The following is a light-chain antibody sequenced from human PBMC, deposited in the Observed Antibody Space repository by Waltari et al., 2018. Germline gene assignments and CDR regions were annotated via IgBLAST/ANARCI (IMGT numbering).Light chain of an antibody. CDR2: WAS. CDR1: QSVLYTSNNKNY. Sequence: DIVMTQSPDTLTVSLGERATITCKTSQSVLYTSNNKNYLGWYQQQPGQPPKLLIYWASTRDSGVPDRFIGSGSGTDFTLTINSLQAEDVAVYYCQQYFTSPSLTFGGGTKVEI. CDR3: QQYFTSPSLT. V-gene: IGKV4-1*01. J-gene: IGKJ4*01.